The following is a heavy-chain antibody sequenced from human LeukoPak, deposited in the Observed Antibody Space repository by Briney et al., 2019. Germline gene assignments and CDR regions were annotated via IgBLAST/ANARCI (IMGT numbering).Heavy chain of an antibody. Sequence: GGSLRLSCAASGFTLSSYWMHWVRQAPGKGLVWVSRINSDGTSTSYADSVKGRFTISRDNAKNTLYLQMNSLRAEDTAVYYCARWADYGGNSGYDYWGQGTLVTVSS. D-gene: IGHD4-23*01. V-gene: IGHV3-74*01. CDR2: INSDGTST. CDR1: GFTLSSYW. J-gene: IGHJ4*02. CDR3: ARWADYGGNSGYDY.